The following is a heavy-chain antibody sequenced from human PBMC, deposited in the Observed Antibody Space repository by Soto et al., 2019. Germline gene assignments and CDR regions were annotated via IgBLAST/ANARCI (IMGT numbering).Heavy chain of an antibody. J-gene: IGHJ4*02. CDR2: ISGGGETT. Sequence: EVQLLESGGGLVQPGGSLKLSWAASGFTFSSYAMGWVGQAPGKGLDCVSAISGGGETTYYADSVKGRFTISRDNSKNTLYLQMNSLRAEDTAVYYCASNSGSGSYYFDYWGQGTLVTVSS. CDR1: GFTFSSYA. V-gene: IGHV3-23*01. D-gene: IGHD3-10*01. CDR3: ASNSGSGSYYFDY.